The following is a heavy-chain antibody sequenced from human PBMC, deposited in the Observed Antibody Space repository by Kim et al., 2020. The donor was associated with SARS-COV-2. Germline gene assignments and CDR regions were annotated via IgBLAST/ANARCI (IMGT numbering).Heavy chain of an antibody. CDR2: ISYDGSNK. CDR3: ARGRLLWFGETISDY. J-gene: IGHJ4*01. CDR1: GFTFSSYA. V-gene: IGHV3-30-3*01. D-gene: IGHD3-10*01. Sequence: GGSLRLSCAASGFTFSSYAMHWVRQAPGKGLEWVAVISYDGSNKYYADSVKGRFTISIDNSKNTLYLQMNSLRAEDTAVYYCARGRLLWFGETISDYWG.